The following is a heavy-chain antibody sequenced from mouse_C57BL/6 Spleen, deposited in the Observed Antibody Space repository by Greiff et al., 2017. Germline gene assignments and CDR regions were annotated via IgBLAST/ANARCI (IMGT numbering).Heavy chain of an antibody. CDR3: AVYDGPPEGNYFDY. V-gene: IGHV1-72*01. J-gene: IGHJ2*01. CDR2: IDPNSGGT. CDR1: GYTFTSYW. D-gene: IGHD2-3*01. Sequence: VQLQQPGAELVRPGASVKLSCKASGYTFTSYWMHWVKQRPGRGLEWIGRIDPNSGGTKYNEKFKSKATLTVDKPSSTAYMQLSSLTSEDSAVYYCAVYDGPPEGNYFDYWGQGTTLTVSS.